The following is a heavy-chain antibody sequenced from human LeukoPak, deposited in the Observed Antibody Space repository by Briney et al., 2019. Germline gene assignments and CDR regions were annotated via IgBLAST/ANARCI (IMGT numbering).Heavy chain of an antibody. Sequence: GGSLRLSCAASGFTFGSYYINWVRQAPGKGLEWVSSNSDFGSSHHADSVKGRFTTSRDNAKNSVHLQMNSLRVEDTAIYYCARHSGGDGYNYNGMDVWGQGTMVTVSS. CDR2: NSDFGSS. D-gene: IGHD6-19*01. CDR3: ARHSGGDGYNYNGMDV. V-gene: IGHV3-21*06. CDR1: GFTFGSYY. J-gene: IGHJ6*02.